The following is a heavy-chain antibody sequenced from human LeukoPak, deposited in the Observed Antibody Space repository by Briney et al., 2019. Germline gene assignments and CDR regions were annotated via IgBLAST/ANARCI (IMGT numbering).Heavy chain of an antibody. CDR3: ARDGYCSGGSCYPWAFDI. V-gene: IGHV3-53*01. J-gene: IGHJ3*02. CDR1: GFTVSSNF. Sequence: PGGSLRLSCAASGFTVSSNFMSWVRQAPGKGLEWVSSIYSGGSTYYADSVKGRFTISRDNSKNTLYLQMNSLRAEDTAVYYCARDGYCSGGSCYPWAFDIWGQGTMVTVSS. CDR2: IYSGGST. D-gene: IGHD2-15*01.